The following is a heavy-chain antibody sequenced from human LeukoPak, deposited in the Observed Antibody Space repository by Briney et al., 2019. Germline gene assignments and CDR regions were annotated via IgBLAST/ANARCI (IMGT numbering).Heavy chain of an antibody. CDR3: ARDPYCTSTTCYASGTYFDY. Sequence: GRSLRLSCAASGFTLSSYAMHWVRQAPGKGLEWVAVIWYDGYNKFYADSVKGRLTISRDNSKNTLYLQMHSLTAEDTAVYYCARDPYCTSTTCYASGTYFDYWGQGSLVTVSS. J-gene: IGHJ4*02. CDR1: GFTLSSYA. CDR2: IWYDGYNK. V-gene: IGHV3-33*01. D-gene: IGHD2-2*01.